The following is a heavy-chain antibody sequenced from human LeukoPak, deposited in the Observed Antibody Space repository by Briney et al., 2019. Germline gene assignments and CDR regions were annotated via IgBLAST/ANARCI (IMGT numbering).Heavy chain of an antibody. J-gene: IGHJ4*02. CDR2: IKQDGSEK. Sequence: GGSLRLSCAASGFTFSSYWMSWVRQAPGKGLEWVANIKQDGSEKYYVDSVKGRFTISRDNAKNTLYLQMNSLRAEDTAVYYCARAYSSSWYEFDYWGQGTLVTVSS. CDR3: ARAYSSSWYEFDY. D-gene: IGHD6-13*01. V-gene: IGHV3-7*03. CDR1: GFTFSSYW.